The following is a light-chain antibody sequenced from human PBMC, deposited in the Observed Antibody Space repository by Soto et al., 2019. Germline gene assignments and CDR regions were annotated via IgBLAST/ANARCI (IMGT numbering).Light chain of an antibody. CDR2: GNN. CDR1: SSNLGAGYD. Sequence: QSVLTQPPSVSGTPGQRVSISCIGTSSNLGAGYDVHWYQQLPGAAPRLLIFGNNVRPSGVPDRFSGSKSGTSASLAITGLQAEDEAIYHCQSYDGSLATSIFGAGTKLTVL. CDR3: QSYDGSLATSI. J-gene: IGLJ2*01. V-gene: IGLV1-40*01.